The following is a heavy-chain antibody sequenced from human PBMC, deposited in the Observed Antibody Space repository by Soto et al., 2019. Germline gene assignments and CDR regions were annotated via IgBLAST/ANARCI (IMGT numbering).Heavy chain of an antibody. CDR1: GGTFSSYA. CDR3: ARDPSYTDDSYYYYGMDV. CDR2: IIPIFGTA. D-gene: IGHD3-10*01. V-gene: IGHV1-69*13. J-gene: IGHJ6*02. Sequence: ASVKVSCKASGGTFSSYAISWVRQAPGQGLEWMGGIIPIFGTANYAQKFQGRVTITADESTSTAYMELSSLRSEDTAVYYCARDPSYTDDSYYYYGMDVWGQGTTVTVSS.